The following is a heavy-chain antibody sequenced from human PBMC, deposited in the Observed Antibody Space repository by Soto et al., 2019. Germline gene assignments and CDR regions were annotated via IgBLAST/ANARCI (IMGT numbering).Heavy chain of an antibody. D-gene: IGHD2-8*01. Sequence: GASVKVSCKVSGYASRANFIHWVRQAPGQGLEWMGWISAYNGNTNYAQKFQGRVTMTVDTSTTTAFMELTSLTSDDRAVYYCAKNGQPLYYYYGMDVWGQGTTVTVSS. CDR2: ISAYNGNT. V-gene: IGHV1-18*04. CDR3: AKNGQPLYYYYGMDV. J-gene: IGHJ6*02. CDR1: GYASRANF.